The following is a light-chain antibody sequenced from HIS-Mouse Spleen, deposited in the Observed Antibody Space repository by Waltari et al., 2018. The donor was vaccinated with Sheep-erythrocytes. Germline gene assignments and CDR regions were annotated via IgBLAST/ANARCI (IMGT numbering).Light chain of an antibody. CDR3: SSYTSSSTQV. J-gene: IGLJ2*01. V-gene: IGLV2-14*01. CDR2: EVS. CDR1: SSDFGGYNY. Sequence: QSALTQPASVSGSPGQSITTSCTGPSSDFGGYNYVSWYQQHPGKAPKLMIYEVSNRPSGVSNRFSGSKSGNTASLTISGLQAEDEADYYCSSYTSSSTQVFGGGTKLTVL.